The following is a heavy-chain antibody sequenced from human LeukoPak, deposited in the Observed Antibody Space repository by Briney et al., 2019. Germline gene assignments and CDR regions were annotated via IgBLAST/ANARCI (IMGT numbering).Heavy chain of an antibody. Sequence: SETLSLTCTVSGGSISSGDYYWSWIRQPPGKGLEWIGYIYYSGTTYYNPSLKSRVTISVDTSKNQFSLKLTSVTAADTAVYFCARGPYGSGSYYWGQGTPVTVSS. V-gene: IGHV4-30-4*01. J-gene: IGHJ4*02. CDR1: GGSISSGDYY. CDR3: ARGPYGSGSYY. D-gene: IGHD3-10*01. CDR2: IYYSGTT.